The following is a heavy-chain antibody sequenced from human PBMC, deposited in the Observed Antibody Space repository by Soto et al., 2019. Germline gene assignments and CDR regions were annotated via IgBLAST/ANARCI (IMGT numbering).Heavy chain of an antibody. D-gene: IGHD3-22*01. CDR3: AKDVGSYYYDTSAYLYDY. J-gene: IGHJ4*02. CDR2: ISWNSATL. V-gene: IGHV3-9*01. CDR1: GFIFEDFA. Sequence: GGSLRLSCVGSGFIFEDFAMNWVRQVPGKGLEWVSGISWNSATLAYADSVKGRFIVSRDNAKNILYLQMNSLRAEDAALYYCAKDVGSYYYDTSAYLYDYWGQGTLVTVSS.